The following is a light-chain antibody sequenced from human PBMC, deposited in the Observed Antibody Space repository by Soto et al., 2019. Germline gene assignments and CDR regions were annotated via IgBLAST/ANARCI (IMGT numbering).Light chain of an antibody. V-gene: IGKV3-15*01. Sequence: EIVLTQSPATLSVSPGERATLSCRASQSVSGDLAWYHHKPGQAPRLLIYDASTRALDTQARFAGSGAGTEFTLTIRSLQSEDFAVYFCKQYNKWPLTFGPGTKVDI. CDR2: DAS. J-gene: IGKJ3*01. CDR3: KQYNKWPLT. CDR1: QSVSGD.